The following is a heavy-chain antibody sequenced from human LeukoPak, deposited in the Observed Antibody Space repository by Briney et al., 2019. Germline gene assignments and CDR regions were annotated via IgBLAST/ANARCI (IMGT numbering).Heavy chain of an antibody. CDR3: ARDRGSSCLDV. D-gene: IGHD6-13*01. V-gene: IGHV3-74*01. CDR1: GFTFSSYW. Sequence: PGGSLRLSCAASGFTFSSYWMHWARQAPGKGLVWVSRINSVGSSTSYADSVKGRFTISRDNAKNTLYLQMNSLRAEDTAVYYCARDRGSSCLDVWGKGTTVTVSS. J-gene: IGHJ6*04. CDR2: INSVGSST.